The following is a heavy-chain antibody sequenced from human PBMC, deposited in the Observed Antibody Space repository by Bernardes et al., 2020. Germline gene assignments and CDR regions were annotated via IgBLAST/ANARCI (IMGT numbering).Heavy chain of an antibody. CDR2: INPNSGGT. CDR1: GYTFTGYY. Sequence: ASVKASCKASGYTFTGYYMHWVRQAPGQGLEWMGWINPNSGGTNYAQKFQGWVTMTRDTSISTAYMELSRLRSDDTAVYYCARETTVTTNYYYYGMDVWGQGTTVTVSS. J-gene: IGHJ6*02. D-gene: IGHD4-4*01. CDR3: ARETTVTTNYYYYGMDV. V-gene: IGHV1-2*04.